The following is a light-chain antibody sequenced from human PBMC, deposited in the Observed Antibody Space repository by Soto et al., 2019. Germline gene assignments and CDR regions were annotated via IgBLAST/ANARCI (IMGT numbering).Light chain of an antibody. J-gene: IGLJ2*01. CDR3: AAWDDSLSGSYV. V-gene: IGLV1-47*01. CDR1: SSNIGSYY. CDR2: RNN. Sequence: QAVVTQPPSASGTPGQRVTISCSGSSSNIGSYYVFWYQHLPGTAPKLLIYRNNQRPSGVPDRFSASKSGTSASLAFSGLRSEDEADYYCAAWDDSLSGSYVFGGGTKLTVL.